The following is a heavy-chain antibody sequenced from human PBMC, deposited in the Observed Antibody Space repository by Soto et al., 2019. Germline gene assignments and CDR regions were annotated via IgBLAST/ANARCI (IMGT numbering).Heavy chain of an antibody. CDR3: ARERVAALFSD. V-gene: IGHV4-4*02. CDR1: SGSISNSNW. D-gene: IGHD2-15*01. CDR2: IHHSGST. Sequence: QVQLQESGPGLVKPSGTLSLTCAVSSGSISNSNWWSWVRQSPGKGLEWIGEIHHSGSTNYNPSLKSRVTISVDKSKIQFSLKLSSVTAADTDVYYCARERVAALFSDWGQGTLVTVSS. J-gene: IGHJ4*02.